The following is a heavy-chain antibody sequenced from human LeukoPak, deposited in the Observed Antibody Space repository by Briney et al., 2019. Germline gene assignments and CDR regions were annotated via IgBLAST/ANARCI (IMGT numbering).Heavy chain of an antibody. J-gene: IGHJ4*02. CDR3: ARDLRGPFDY. Sequence: GGSLRLSCAASGFTFSTSFMTWVRQAPGEGLEWVSGIYGRSETYYADSVKGRFTISRDNSKNTLYLQLRSLRAEDTAVYYCARDLRGPFDYWGQGTLVTVSS. V-gene: IGHV3-53*01. CDR1: GFTFSTSF. CDR2: IYGRSET.